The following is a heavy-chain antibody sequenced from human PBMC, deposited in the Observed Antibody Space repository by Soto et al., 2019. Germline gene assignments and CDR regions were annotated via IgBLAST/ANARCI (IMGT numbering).Heavy chain of an antibody. Sequence: GGSLRLSCAASGFTFDDYAMHWVRQAPGKGLEWVSGISWNSGSIGYADSVKGRFTISRDNAKNSLYLQMNSLRAEDTALYYCAKFGGWRGEFDWSPFDYWGQGTLVTVSS. CDR1: GFTFDDYA. CDR2: ISWNSGSI. V-gene: IGHV3-9*01. CDR3: AKFGGWRGEFDWSPFDY. D-gene: IGHD3-9*01. J-gene: IGHJ4*02.